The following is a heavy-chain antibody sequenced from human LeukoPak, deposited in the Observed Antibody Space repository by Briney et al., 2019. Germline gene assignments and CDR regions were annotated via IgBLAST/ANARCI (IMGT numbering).Heavy chain of an antibody. J-gene: IGHJ5*02. V-gene: IGHV4-34*01. CDR1: GGSFSGYY. CDR3: ARALTLRGYSGYHP. CDR2: INHSGST. D-gene: IGHD5-12*01. Sequence: SETLSLTCAVYGGSFSGYYWSWIRQPPGKGLEWIGEINHSGSTNYNPSLKSRVTISVDTSKNQFSLKLSSVTAADTAVYYCARALTLRGYSGYHPWGQGTLVTVSS.